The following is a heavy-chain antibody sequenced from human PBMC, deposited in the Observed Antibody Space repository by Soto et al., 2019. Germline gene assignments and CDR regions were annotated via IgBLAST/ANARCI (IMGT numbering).Heavy chain of an antibody. D-gene: IGHD3-10*01. CDR2: INHSGST. J-gene: IGHJ4*02. Sequence: QVQLQQWGAGLLKPSETLSLTCAVYGGSFSGYYWSWIRQPPGKGLEWIGEINHSGSTHYNPSLKSRVTISVDTSKNQFALKLSSVTAADTAVYCCARRVDGAGSSNALDYWGQGTLVTVSS. CDR1: GGSFSGYY. CDR3: ARRVDGAGSSNALDY. V-gene: IGHV4-34*01.